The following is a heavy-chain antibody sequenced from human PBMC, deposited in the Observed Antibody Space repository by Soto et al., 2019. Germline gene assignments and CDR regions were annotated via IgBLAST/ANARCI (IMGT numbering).Heavy chain of an antibody. D-gene: IGHD3-10*01. CDR2: IYHSGST. CDR1: GGSISSGGYS. Sequence: SETLSLTCAVSGGSISSGGYSWSWIRQPPGKGLEWIGYIYHSGSTHYNPSLKSRVTISVDRSKNQFSLKLNSMTAADTAVYYCARHNYGSGSTYFDYWGQGTLVTVSS. CDR3: ARHNYGSGSTYFDY. J-gene: IGHJ4*02. V-gene: IGHV4-30-2*01.